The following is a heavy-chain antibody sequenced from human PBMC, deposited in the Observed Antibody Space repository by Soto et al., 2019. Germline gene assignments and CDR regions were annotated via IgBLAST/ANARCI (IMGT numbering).Heavy chain of an antibody. CDR2: IGGRGVAT. CDR1: GFAFRSYA. Sequence: EVQLLESGGGLVQPGGSLRLSCAASGFAFRSYAMSWVRQAPRLGLEWVSGIGGRGVATFYTDSVKGRFTISRDNSRSTLYLQINSLRADDTAIYYCARDPGEAGDGPLDAWGQGTRVIVSS. V-gene: IGHV3-23*01. D-gene: IGHD6-13*01. CDR3: ARDPGEAGDGPLDA. J-gene: IGHJ5*02.